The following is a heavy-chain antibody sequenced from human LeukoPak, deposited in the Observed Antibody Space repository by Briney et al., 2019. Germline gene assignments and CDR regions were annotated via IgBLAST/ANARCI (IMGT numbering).Heavy chain of an antibody. J-gene: IGHJ4*02. D-gene: IGHD4-17*01. CDR3: ARDIYGALDY. CDR1: VGSISSYY. Sequence: SETLSLTCTVSVGSISSYYWIWIRQPPGKGLEWIGYIYYSGSTYYNPSLKSRVTISVDTSKNQFSLKLSSVTAADTAVYYCARDIYGALDYWGQGTLVTVSS. V-gene: IGHV4-59*01. CDR2: IYYSGST.